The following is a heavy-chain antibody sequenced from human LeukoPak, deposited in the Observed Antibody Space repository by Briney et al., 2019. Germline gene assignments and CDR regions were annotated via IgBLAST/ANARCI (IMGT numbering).Heavy chain of an antibody. D-gene: IGHD3-10*01. J-gene: IGHJ4*02. Sequence: SSIRPSGTYYAESLKARVTISRDNAKNSLFLQINSLRAEDTPVYYCAKDHVLWFGGPCLDYWGQGTLVTVSP. CDR3: AKDHVLWFGGPCLDY. CDR2: IRPSGT. V-gene: IGHV3-21*04.